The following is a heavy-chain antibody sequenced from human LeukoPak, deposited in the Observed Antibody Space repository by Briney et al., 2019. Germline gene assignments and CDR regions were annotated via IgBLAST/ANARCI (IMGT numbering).Heavy chain of an antibody. CDR3: ARGHDSSGYYYSFGFGSLLN. V-gene: IGHV3-53*01. Sequence: GGSLRLSCAASGFTVSSNYMSWVRQAPGKGLEWVSVIYSGGSTYYADSVKGRFTISRDNSKNTLYLQRNSLRAEDTAVYYCARGHDSSGYYYSFGFGSLLNWGQGTLVTVSS. J-gene: IGHJ4*02. CDR1: GFTVSSNY. D-gene: IGHD3-22*01. CDR2: IYSGGST.